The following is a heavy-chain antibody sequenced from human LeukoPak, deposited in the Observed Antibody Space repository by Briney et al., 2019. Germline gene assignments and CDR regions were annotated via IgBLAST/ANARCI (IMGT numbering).Heavy chain of an antibody. J-gene: IGHJ6*04. CDR3: AELGITMIGGV. Sequence: SETLSLTCVVYGGSLSGYYWSWIRQPPGKGLEWIGEINHSGSTNYNPSLKSRVTISVDTSKNQFSLKLSSVTAADTAVYYCAELGITMIGGVWGKGTTVTISS. V-gene: IGHV4-34*01. CDR2: INHSGST. D-gene: IGHD3-10*02. CDR1: GGSLSGYY.